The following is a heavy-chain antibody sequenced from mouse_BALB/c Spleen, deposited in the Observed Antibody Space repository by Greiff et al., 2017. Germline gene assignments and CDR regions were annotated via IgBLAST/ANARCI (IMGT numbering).Heavy chain of an antibody. D-gene: IGHD2-1*01. CDR2: ISYSGST. Sequence: EVQLQQSGPGLVKPSQSLSLTCTVTGYSITSDYAWNWIRQFPGNKLEWMGYISYSGSTSYNPSLKSRISITRDTSKNQFFLQLNSVTTEDTATYYCARDGNYAYWYFDVWGAGTTVTVSS. CDR1: GYSITSDYA. V-gene: IGHV3-2*02. CDR3: ARDGNYAYWYFDV. J-gene: IGHJ1*01.